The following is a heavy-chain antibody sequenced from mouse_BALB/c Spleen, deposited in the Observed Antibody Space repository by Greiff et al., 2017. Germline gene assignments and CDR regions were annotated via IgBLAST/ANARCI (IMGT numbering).Heavy chain of an antibody. D-gene: IGHD3-3*01. V-gene: IGHV14-3*02. CDR3: ARGTWYFDV. Sequence: EVQRVESGAELVKPGASVKLSCTASGFNIKDTYMHWVKQRPEQGLEWIGRIDPANGNTKYDPKFQGKATITADTSSNTAYLQLSSLTSEDTAVYYCARGTWYFDVWGAGTTVTVSS. CDR2: IDPANGNT. J-gene: IGHJ1*01. CDR1: GFNIKDTY.